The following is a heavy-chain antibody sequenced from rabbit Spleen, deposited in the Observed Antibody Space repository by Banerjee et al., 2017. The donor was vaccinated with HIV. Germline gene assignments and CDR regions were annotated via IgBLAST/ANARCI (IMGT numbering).Heavy chain of an antibody. Sequence: EESGGDLVKPGASLTLTCTASGVSFSISSYMCWVRQAPGKGLEWIACIDIGSSGFTYFATWAKGRFTISKTSSTTVTLQMTRLTAADTATYFCARDTASSFSSYGMDLWGPGTLVTVS. D-gene: IGHD8-1*01. CDR3: ARDTASSFSSYGMDL. CDR1: GVSFSISSY. V-gene: IGHV1S40*01. CDR2: IDIGSSGFT. J-gene: IGHJ6*01.